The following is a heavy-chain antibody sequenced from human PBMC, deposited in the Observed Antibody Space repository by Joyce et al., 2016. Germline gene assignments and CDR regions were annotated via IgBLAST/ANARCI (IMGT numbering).Heavy chain of an antibody. CDR2: LDPLDSYT. J-gene: IGHJ5*02. CDR3: ARHVTDWFDP. Sequence: EVQLVQSGAEVKKPGESLRISCKGSGYSFTSHWISWVRQVPGKGLEWMEGLDPLDSYTDYSPSFEGHVTISVDKTIRAAYLQWSSLRASDTAIYYCARHVTDWFDPWGQGTLVTVSS. D-gene: IGHD3-10*02. CDR1: GYSFTSHW. V-gene: IGHV5-10-1*03.